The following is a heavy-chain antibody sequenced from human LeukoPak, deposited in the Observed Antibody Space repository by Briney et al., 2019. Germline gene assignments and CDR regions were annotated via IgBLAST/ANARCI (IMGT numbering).Heavy chain of an antibody. Sequence: GGSLRPSCAASGFTFSSYWMHWVRQAPGKGLVWVARINSDGSSTNYGDSVKGRFTISRDNAKNTLYLQMNSLRAEDTAVYYCARLTPPFDYWGQGTLVTVSS. V-gene: IGHV3-74*01. CDR3: ARLTPPFDY. J-gene: IGHJ4*02. D-gene: IGHD3-16*01. CDR1: GFTFSSYW. CDR2: INSDGSST.